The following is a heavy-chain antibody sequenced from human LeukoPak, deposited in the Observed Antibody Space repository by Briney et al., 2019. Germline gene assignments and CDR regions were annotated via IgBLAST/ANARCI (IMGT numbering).Heavy chain of an antibody. J-gene: IGHJ4*02. CDR2: INHSGST. V-gene: IGHV4-34*01. CDR3: ARTYYYDKRFDY. Sequence: SETLSLTCAVYGGSFSGYYWSWIRQPPGKGLEWIGEINHSGSTNYNPSLKSRVTISVDTSKNQFSLKLSSVTAADTAVYYCARTYYYDKRFDYWGQGTLVTVSP. D-gene: IGHD3-22*01. CDR1: GGSFSGYY.